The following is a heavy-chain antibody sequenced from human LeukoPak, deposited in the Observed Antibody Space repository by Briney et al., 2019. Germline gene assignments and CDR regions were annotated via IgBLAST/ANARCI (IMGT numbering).Heavy chain of an antibody. Sequence: SGPTLVNPTQTLTLTCTFSGFSLSTSGVGVGWIRRPPGKALEWLALIYWDDDKRYSPSLKSRLTIAKDTSKNQVVLTMTNMDPVDTATYYCAHRRHGYCSTSCYSFDYWGQGTLVTVSS. D-gene: IGHD2-2*01. CDR3: AHRRHGYCSTSCYSFDY. CDR2: IYWDDDK. V-gene: IGHV2-5*02. J-gene: IGHJ4*02. CDR1: GFSLSTSGVG.